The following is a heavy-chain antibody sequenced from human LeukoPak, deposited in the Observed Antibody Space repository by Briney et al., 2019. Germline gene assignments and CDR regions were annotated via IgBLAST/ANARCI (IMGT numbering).Heavy chain of an antibody. CDR2: ISGSGGST. D-gene: IGHD3-22*01. CDR3: AKDPYDSSGYYHDY. CDR1: GFTFSSYA. J-gene: IGHJ4*02. V-gene: IGHV3-23*01. Sequence: GGSLRLSCAASGFTFSSYAMSWVRQAPGKGLEWVSAISGSGGSTYYADSVKGRFTISRDNSKNTLYLQMNSLRAEDTAVYYCAKDPYDSSGYYHDYWGQGTLVTVSS.